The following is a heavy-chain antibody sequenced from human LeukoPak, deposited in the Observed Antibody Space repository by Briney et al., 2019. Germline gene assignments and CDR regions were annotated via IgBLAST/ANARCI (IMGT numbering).Heavy chain of an antibody. CDR2: IRYDGSNK. CDR3: AKKSDAYYDFWSGYHEYYYMDV. Sequence: GGSLRLSCAASGFTFSSYGMHWVRQAPGKGLEWVAFIRYDGSNKYYADSVKGRFTISRDNSKNTLYLQMNSLRAEDTAVYYCAKKSDAYYDFWSGYHEYYYMDVWGKGTTVTVSS. CDR1: GFTFSSYG. D-gene: IGHD3-3*01. J-gene: IGHJ6*03. V-gene: IGHV3-30*02.